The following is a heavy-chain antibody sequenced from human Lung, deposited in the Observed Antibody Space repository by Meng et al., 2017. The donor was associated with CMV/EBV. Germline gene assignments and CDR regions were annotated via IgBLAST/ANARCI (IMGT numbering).Heavy chain of an antibody. V-gene: IGHV4-4*02. CDR3: ARGLYYGSGSYYSY. CDR1: GGSISSRNW. Sequence: VSGGSISSRNWWSWVRQTPGKGLEWIGEIYHSRITNYSKSLKSRVTISIDKSKNQFSLKLTSVTAADTAVYYCARGLYYGSGSYYSYWGQGTLVTVSS. CDR2: IYHSRIT. D-gene: IGHD3-10*01. J-gene: IGHJ4*02.